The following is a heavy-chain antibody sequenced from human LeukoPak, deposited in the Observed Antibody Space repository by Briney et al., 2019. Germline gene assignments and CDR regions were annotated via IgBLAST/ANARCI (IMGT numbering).Heavy chain of an antibody. D-gene: IGHD6-13*01. CDR1: GYTFTSYG. V-gene: IGHV1-18*04. CDR2: ISAYNGNT. CDR3: ARGDRYSSSGYTDY. J-gene: IGHJ4*02. Sequence: ASVNVSCTASGYTFTSYGISWVRQAPGQGLEWMGWISAYNGNTNYAQKLQGRVTMTTDTSTSTAYMELRSLRSDDTAVYYCARGDRYSSSGYTDYWGQGTLVTVSS.